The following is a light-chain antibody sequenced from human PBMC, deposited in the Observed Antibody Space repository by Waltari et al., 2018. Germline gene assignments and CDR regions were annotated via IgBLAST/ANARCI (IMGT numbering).Light chain of an antibody. CDR1: RIDVEGYNL. Sequence: QSALTQPASVSGSPGQSITLSCTGSRIDVEGYNLVSKYQQNPGKAPKLIIYEGNKRPAGVSYRVSGSKSGNTASLTISGLQADDEADYYCCSYAGTSIYVFGTGTKVTV. CDR2: EGN. V-gene: IGLV2-23*01. CDR3: CSYAGTSIYV. J-gene: IGLJ1*01.